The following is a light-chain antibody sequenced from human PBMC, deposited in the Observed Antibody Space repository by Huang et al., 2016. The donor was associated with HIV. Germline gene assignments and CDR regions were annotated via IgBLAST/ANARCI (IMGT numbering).Light chain of an antibody. CDR1: QYVADAY. CDR3: QQCGDSTWT. V-gene: IGKV3-20*01. CDR2: GAS. Sequence: EIVLTQSPGSLSLSPGDRATLSCRASQYVADAYVAWYQHIPGQSPRLLIYGASRRAPGSPDRFSGSGFSTDFNLTISRLEPEDFAVYYCQQCGDSTWTFGQGTKVEVK. J-gene: IGKJ1*01.